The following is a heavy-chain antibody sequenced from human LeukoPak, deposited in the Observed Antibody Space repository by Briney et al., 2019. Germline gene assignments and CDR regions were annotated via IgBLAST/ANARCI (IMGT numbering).Heavy chain of an antibody. CDR3: ARDAKFDAFDI. Sequence: GGSLRLSCAASGFTFSSYAMHWVRQAPGKGLEWVAVISYDGSNKYYADSVKGRFTISRDNSKNTLYLQMNSLRAEDTAVYYCARDAKFDAFDIWGQGTMVTVSS. CDR2: ISYDGSNK. V-gene: IGHV3-30-3*01. CDR1: GFTFSSYA. J-gene: IGHJ3*02.